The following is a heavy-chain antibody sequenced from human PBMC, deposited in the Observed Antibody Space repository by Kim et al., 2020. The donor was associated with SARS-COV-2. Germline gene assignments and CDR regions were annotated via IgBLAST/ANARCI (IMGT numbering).Heavy chain of an antibody. CDR2: I. J-gene: IGHJ6*02. Sequence: ISHADSGKGRFTISSTNAKNSLYLQMTSLRAEDTAVYYCARSGVNYGMDVWGQGTTVTVSS. V-gene: IGHV3-48*01. CDR3: ARSGVNYGMDV. D-gene: IGHD3-3*01.